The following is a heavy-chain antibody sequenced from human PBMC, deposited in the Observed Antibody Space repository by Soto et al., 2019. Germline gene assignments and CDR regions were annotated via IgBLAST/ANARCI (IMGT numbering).Heavy chain of an antibody. J-gene: IGHJ3*01. CDR3: ARVKVPAAILGAFDL. V-gene: IGHV1-18*01. D-gene: IGHD2-2*02. CDR2: INPFKGDT. Sequence: ATVKVSCKASGYTFSTCGITCVRQAPGQGLDWMGWINPFKGDTNSAARFQDRVTMTTDTSTRTAYMELRSLRSDDTAVYYCARVKVPAAILGAFDLWGQGTLVTVSS. CDR1: GYTFSTCG.